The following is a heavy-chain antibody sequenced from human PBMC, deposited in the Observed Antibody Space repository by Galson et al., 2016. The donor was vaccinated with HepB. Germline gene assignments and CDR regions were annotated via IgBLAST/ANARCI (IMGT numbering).Heavy chain of an antibody. CDR1: GFTFSDAW. J-gene: IGHJ4*02. Sequence: SGFTFSDAWLSWVRQAPGKGLEWVGRIKSKTYAGIADYTAPVKGRSTISRDDSKNTVYLQMNSLNTEDTAVYYCRMVGAALNRDYWGQGTQVTVSS. CDR3: RMVGAALNRDY. D-gene: IGHD2-15*01. CDR2: IKSKTYAGIA. V-gene: IGHV3-15*01.